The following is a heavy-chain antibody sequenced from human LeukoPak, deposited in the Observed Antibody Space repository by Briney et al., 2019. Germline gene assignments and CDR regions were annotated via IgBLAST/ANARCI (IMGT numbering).Heavy chain of an antibody. CDR1: GFSFTTYW. V-gene: IGHV3-7*01. J-gene: IGHJ4*02. CDR2: IKQDGNEK. D-gene: IGHD3-10*01. Sequence: PGGSLRLSCAASGFSFTTYWMSWVRQAPGKGLEWVANIKQDGNEKYYVDSVKGRFTISRDNAKNSLYLQMNSLRVEDTAVYYCAKLAKYFYGSETYYFFEHWGQGTPVTASS. CDR3: AKLAKYFYGSETYYFFEH.